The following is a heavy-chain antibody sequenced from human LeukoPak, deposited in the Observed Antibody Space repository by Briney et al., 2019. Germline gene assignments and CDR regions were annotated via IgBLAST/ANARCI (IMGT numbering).Heavy chain of an antibody. D-gene: IGHD5/OR15-5a*01. Sequence: PSETLSLTCSVSNGSLRSYYWTWIRQPAGKGLEWVGRLFDARKVNYNPSLGGRVTMSMDTSKNQFSLRMTSVTAADTAVYYCARGFQGVYDYWGQGALVIVSS. V-gene: IGHV4-4*07. J-gene: IGHJ4*02. CDR2: LFDARKV. CDR1: NGSLRSYY. CDR3: ARGFQGVYDY.